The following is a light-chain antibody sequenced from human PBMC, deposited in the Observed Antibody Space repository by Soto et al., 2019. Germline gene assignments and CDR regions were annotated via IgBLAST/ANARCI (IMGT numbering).Light chain of an antibody. Sequence: EIGLTQSSGTLSLSPGGRATLSCRANQIFSSSYLTLYQQKPGQAPRLLIYGASHRAAGIPDRFSGSGSGTDFTLTISSLELEDFALYYCQHYGNSSTYTVGQGTKVEIK. J-gene: IGKJ2*01. CDR3: QHYGNSSTYT. CDR2: GAS. CDR1: QIFSSSY. V-gene: IGKV3-20*01.